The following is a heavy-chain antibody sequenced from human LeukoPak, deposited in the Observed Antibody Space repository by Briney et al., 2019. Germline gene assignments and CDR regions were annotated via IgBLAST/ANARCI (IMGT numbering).Heavy chain of an antibody. Sequence: SQTLSLTCTVSGGSISSGSFFWSWIRQPAGKGLEWIGRIYATGTTNYNPSLRSRVTISLDTSKNQFSLNLTSVTAADTAVYYCARVVAAATRGVWGQGTLVTVSS. D-gene: IGHD2-15*01. CDR1: GGSISSGSFF. CDR2: IYATGTT. V-gene: IGHV4-61*02. CDR3: ARVVAAATRGV. J-gene: IGHJ4*02.